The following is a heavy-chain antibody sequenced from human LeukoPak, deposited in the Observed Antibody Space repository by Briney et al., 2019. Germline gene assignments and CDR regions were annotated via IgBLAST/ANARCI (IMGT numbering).Heavy chain of an antibody. Sequence: GGSLRLSCAASGFTFSSYSMNWVRQAPGKGLEWVSSISSSSSYIYYADSVKGRFTISRDNAKNSLYLQMNSLRAEDTAVYYCAREYGSSSYYYGMDVWGQGTTVTVSS. CDR2: ISSSSSYI. CDR1: GFTFSSYS. CDR3: AREYGSSSYYYGMDV. D-gene: IGHD6-6*01. V-gene: IGHV3-21*01. J-gene: IGHJ6*02.